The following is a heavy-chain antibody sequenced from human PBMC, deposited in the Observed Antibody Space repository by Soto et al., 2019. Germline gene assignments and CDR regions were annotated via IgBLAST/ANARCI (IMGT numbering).Heavy chain of an antibody. CDR2: IWYDGSNK. D-gene: IGHD6-19*01. Sequence: QVQLVESGGGVVQPGRSLRLSCAASGFTFSSYGMHWVRQAPGKGLEWVAVIWYDGSNKYYADSVKGRFTISRDNSKNTVYQKMNSLRAEDTAVYYCARDHEYSSGWCDYWGQGTLITVSS. CDR3: ARDHEYSSGWCDY. CDR1: GFTFSSYG. V-gene: IGHV3-33*01. J-gene: IGHJ4*02.